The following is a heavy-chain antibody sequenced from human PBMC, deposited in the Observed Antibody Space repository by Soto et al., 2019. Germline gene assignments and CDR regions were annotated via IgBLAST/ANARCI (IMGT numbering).Heavy chain of an antibody. CDR1: GFTFSSYG. CDR2: ISYDGSNK. V-gene: IGHV3-30*18. CDR3: AKVPLRYDSSGSYPSV. D-gene: IGHD3-22*01. J-gene: IGHJ6*02. Sequence: HPGGSLRLSCAASGFTFSSYGMHWVRQAPGKGLEWVAVISYDGSNKYYADSVKGRFTISRDNSKNTLYLQMNSLRAEDTAVYYCAKVPLRYDSSGSYPSVWGQGTTVTVSS.